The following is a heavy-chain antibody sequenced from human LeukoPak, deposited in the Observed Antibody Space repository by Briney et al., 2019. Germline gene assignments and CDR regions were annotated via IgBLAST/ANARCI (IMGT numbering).Heavy chain of an antibody. V-gene: IGHV4-34*01. D-gene: IGHD3-10*01. Sequence: KASETLSLTCAVYGGSFSGYYWSWIRQPPGKGLEWIGSIYYSGSTYYNPPLKSRVTISVDTSKNQFSLKLSSVTAADTAVYYCARLPYYGSGSYRPGVQVDYWGQGTLVTVSS. CDR3: ARLPYYGSGSYRPGVQVDY. J-gene: IGHJ4*02. CDR1: GGSFSGYY. CDR2: IYYSGST.